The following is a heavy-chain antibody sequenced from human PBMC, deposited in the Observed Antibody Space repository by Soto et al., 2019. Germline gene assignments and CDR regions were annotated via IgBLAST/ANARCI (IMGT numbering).Heavy chain of an antibody. CDR3: ASTDVEMATSY. D-gene: IGHD5-12*01. CDR1: GGSISSYY. CDR2: IYYSGST. Sequence: SETLSLTCTVSGGSISSYYWSWIRQPPGKGLEWIGYIYYSGSTYYNPSLKSRVTISVDTSKNQFSLKLSSVTAADTAVYYCASTDVEMATSYWGQGTLVTVSS. V-gene: IGHV4-59*12. J-gene: IGHJ4*02.